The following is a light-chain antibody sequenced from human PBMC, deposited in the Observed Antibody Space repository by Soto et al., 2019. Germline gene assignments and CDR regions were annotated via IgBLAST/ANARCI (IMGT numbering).Light chain of an antibody. CDR1: QSVDIN. V-gene: IGKV3-15*01. J-gene: IGKJ1*01. CDR2: GAS. CDR3: QQYRNWPRT. Sequence: EMAMTQSPATLSVSPGERVSLSCRASQSVDINLAWYQQKPGQAPRLLIYGASTRATDMPGRFSGRGSGTEFTLTISSLQSEDYAVYYCQQYRNWPRTFGQGTKVDIK.